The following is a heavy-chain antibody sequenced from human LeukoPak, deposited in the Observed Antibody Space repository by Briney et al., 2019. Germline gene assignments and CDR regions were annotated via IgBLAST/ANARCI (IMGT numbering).Heavy chain of an antibody. CDR2: ISGGGDST. CDR1: GFTFRNYG. Sequence: GGSLRLSCGASGFTFRNYGMSWVRQAPGKGLEWVSAISGGGDSTYYTDSVKGRFTISRDNSQNTLFLQMSSLRVEDTAVYYCAKEGQTVAGNGYFDYWGQGSLVTVSS. CDR3: AKEGQTVAGNGYFDY. V-gene: IGHV3-23*01. D-gene: IGHD6-19*01. J-gene: IGHJ4*02.